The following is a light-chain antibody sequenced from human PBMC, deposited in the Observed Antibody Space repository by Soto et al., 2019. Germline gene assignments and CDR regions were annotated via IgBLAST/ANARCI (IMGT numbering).Light chain of an antibody. CDR1: SSNIGNNY. CDR3: GTWDSSLSEGV. V-gene: IGLV1-51*01. Sequence: QSVLTQPPSVSAAPGQKVTISCSGSSSNIGNNYVSWYQQLPGTAPKLLIYDNNKRPSGIPDRCSGSKSGTSATLGITGLQTGDEADYYCGTWDSSLSEGVFGGGTTLTVL. J-gene: IGLJ2*01. CDR2: DNN.